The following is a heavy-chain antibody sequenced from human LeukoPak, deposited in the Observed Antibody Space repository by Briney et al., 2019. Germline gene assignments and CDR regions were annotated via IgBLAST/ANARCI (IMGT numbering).Heavy chain of an antibody. D-gene: IGHD5-18*01. Sequence: HPGRSLRLSCAASGFTFDDYAMHWVRQAPGKGLEWVSGISWNSGSIGYADSVEGRFTISRDNAKNSLYLQMNSLRAEDTALYYCAKGGYSYGYGYHFDYWGQGTLVTVSS. CDR1: GFTFDDYA. CDR3: AKGGYSYGYGYHFDY. J-gene: IGHJ4*02. V-gene: IGHV3-9*01. CDR2: ISWNSGSI.